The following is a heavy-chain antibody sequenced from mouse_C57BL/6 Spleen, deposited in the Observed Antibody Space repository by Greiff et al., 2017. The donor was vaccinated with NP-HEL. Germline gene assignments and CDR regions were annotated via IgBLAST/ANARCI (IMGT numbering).Heavy chain of an antibody. CDR3: ARHGTAQATWFAY. CDR1: GFTFSSYT. D-gene: IGHD3-2*02. J-gene: IGHJ3*01. V-gene: IGHV5-9*01. CDR2: ISGGGGNT. Sequence: EVQLVESGGGLVKPGGSLKLSCAASGFTFSSYTMSWVRQTPEKRLEWVATISGGGGNTYYPDSVKGRFTISRDNAKNTLYLQMSSLRSEDTALYYCARHGTAQATWFAYWGQGTLVTVSA.